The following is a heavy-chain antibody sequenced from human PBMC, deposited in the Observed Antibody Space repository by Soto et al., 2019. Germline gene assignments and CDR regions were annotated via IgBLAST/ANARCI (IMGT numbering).Heavy chain of an antibody. Sequence: QVQLQESGPGLVKPSGTLSLTCAVSGDSISNSRWWTWVRQPPGKGLEWLGDIFHSGDTNFNTSLKSCVFISLDKSQNPFSPKVRAVTAADTAVYYCASSTGWYRNDVGGSGTLVTVSS. D-gene: IGHD6-19*01. CDR2: IFHSGDT. J-gene: IGHJ3*01. CDR3: ASSTGWYRNDV. CDR1: GDSISNSRW. V-gene: IGHV4-4*02.